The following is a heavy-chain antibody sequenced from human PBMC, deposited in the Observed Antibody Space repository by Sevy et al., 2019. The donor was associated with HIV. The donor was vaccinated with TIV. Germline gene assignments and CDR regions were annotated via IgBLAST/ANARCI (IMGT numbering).Heavy chain of an antibody. D-gene: IGHD3-10*02. CDR2: MNPNSGNT. CDR1: GYTFTSYD. Sequence: ASVKVSCKASGYTFTSYDINWVRQATGQGLEWMGWMNPNSGNTGYEQKFQGRVTMTRNTSISTAYMELSSLRSEDTAVYYCARVVPGVRGAYGMDVWGQGTTVTVSS. J-gene: IGHJ6*02. V-gene: IGHV1-8*01. CDR3: ARVVPGVRGAYGMDV.